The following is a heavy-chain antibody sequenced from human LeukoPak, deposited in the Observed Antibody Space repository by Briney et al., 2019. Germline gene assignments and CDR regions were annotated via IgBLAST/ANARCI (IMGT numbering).Heavy chain of an antibody. V-gene: IGHV3-64D*09. CDR1: GFTFSIYP. CDR3: VKSPSDGLDV. J-gene: IGHJ6*02. Sequence: GGSLRLSCSASGFTFSIYPMHWVRQAPGKGLEYVSTIFTNGDTTSYAASVKGRFTTSRDDSKNTLYLQMSSLRSEDTAVYYCVKSPSDGLDVWGQGATVTVSS. CDR2: IFTNGDTT.